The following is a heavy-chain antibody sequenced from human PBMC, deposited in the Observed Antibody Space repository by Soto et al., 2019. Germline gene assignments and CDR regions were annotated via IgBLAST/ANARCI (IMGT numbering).Heavy chain of an antibody. CDR3: AREMATITEIDY. CDR2: VSWSNSSI. J-gene: IGHJ4*02. D-gene: IGHD5-12*01. Sequence: PGGSLRLSCAASGFTFSTYIMNWVGQSPGKGLEWVSYVSWSNSSIYYADSVKGRFTISRDNAKNSLYLQMNSLRDEDTAVYYCAREMATITEIDYWGQGTLVTVSS. V-gene: IGHV3-48*02. CDR1: GFTFSTYI.